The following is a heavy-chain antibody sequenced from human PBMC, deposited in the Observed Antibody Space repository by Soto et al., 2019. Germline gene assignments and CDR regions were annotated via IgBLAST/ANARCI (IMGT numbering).Heavy chain of an antibody. J-gene: IGHJ4*02. CDR2: IYYRGNA. CDR3: ARLEGLATISYYFDF. Sequence: QLQLQESGPGLVKPSETLSLTCSVSDDSINSDKYYWGWRRQPPGKGLEWIGSIYYRGNAYYNPSLQTRVTISLDKSRSQFSLKLNSVTAADSAVYFCARLEGLATISYYFDFWGPGALVTVSS. D-gene: IGHD3-9*01. CDR1: DDSINSDKYY. V-gene: IGHV4-39*01.